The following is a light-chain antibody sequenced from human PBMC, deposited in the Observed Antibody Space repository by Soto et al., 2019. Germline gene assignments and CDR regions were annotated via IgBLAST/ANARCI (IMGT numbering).Light chain of an antibody. J-gene: IGKJ2*01. Sequence: DIQMTQSPSTLSASVGDRVTITCRASQSISSWLAWYQQKPGKAPKPLIYTASSLESGAPSSFSGCGSGTESTLTISGLQPDDSATPCCQQYTSFPFTFGQGTQLQIK. V-gene: IGKV1-5*03. CDR3: QQYTSFPFT. CDR1: QSISSW. CDR2: TAS.